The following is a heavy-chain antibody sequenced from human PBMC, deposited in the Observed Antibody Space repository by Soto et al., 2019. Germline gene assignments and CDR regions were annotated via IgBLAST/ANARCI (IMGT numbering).Heavy chain of an antibody. J-gene: IGHJ6*02. V-gene: IGHV3-13*01. Sequence: GGSLRLSCAASGFTFSSYDMHWVRQATGKGLEWVSAIGTAGDTYYPGSVKGRFTISRENAKNSLYLQMNSLRAEDTAVYYCARGGFEAAPYNYYGLDVWGQGTTVTVSS. CDR1: GFTFSSYD. D-gene: IGHD3-10*01. CDR3: ARGGFEAAPYNYYGLDV. CDR2: IGTAGDT.